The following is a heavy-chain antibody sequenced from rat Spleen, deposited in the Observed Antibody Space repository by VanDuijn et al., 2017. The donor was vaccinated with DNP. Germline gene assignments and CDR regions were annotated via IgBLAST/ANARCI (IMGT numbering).Heavy chain of an antibody. CDR1: GFAVSNYG. CDR3: ASLNNYNWFAY. V-gene: IGHV5-29*01. D-gene: IGHD1-10*01. Sequence: EVQLVTSGGGLVQPGGSLKLSCAASGFAVSNYGMAWVRQAPTRGLEGVATITFDGGSTYYRDSVKGRFTISRDNAKSTLYLQMDSLRSEDTATYYCASLNNYNWFAYWGQGVMVTVSS. CDR2: ITFDGGST. J-gene: IGHJ2*01.